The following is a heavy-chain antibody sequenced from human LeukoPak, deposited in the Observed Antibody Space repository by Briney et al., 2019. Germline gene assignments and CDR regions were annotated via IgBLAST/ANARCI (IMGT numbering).Heavy chain of an antibody. D-gene: IGHD3-10*01. J-gene: IGHJ6*02. CDR1: GYTFTSYG. CDR2: INAYNGNT. Sequence: ASVKVSCKASGYTFTSYGISWVRQAPGQGLEWMGWINAYNGNTNYAQKLQGRVTMTTDTSTSTAYMELRSLRSDDTAVYYCARNRLWFGELFQPYYYGMDVWGQGTTVTVSS. V-gene: IGHV1-18*01. CDR3: ARNRLWFGELFQPYYYGMDV.